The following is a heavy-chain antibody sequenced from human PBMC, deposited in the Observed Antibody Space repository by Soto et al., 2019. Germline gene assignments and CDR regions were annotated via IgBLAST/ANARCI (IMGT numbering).Heavy chain of an antibody. V-gene: IGHV3-15*07. D-gene: IGHD3-22*01. CDR1: GVTFCNAW. CDR2: IKSKTDGGTT. Sequence: PGGSLRLCCAASGVTFCNAWMNWVRQAPGKGLEWVGRIKSKTDGGTTDYAAPVKGRFTISRDDSKNTLYLQMNSLKTEDTAVYYCWALHRYYYDSSGYWIQEGFDYWGQGTLVTVSS. J-gene: IGHJ4*02. CDR3: WALHRYYYDSSGYWIQEGFDY.